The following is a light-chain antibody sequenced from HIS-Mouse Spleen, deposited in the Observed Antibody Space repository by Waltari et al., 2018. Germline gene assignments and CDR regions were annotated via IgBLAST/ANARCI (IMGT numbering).Light chain of an antibody. CDR2: RNK. V-gene: IGLV1-47*01. CDR1: SSNIGSNY. CDR3: AAWDDSLSGHVV. J-gene: IGLJ2*01. Sequence: QSVLTQPPSASGTPGQRVTISCSGSSSNIGSNYVYWYQQLPGTAPKLLIYRNKQRPSGVPDRFSGSKSGTSASLAISGRRSEDEADYYCAAWDDSLSGHVVFGGGTKLTVL.